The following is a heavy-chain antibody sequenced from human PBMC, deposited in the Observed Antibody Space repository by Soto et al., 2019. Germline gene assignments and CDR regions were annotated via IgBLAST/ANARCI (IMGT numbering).Heavy chain of an antibody. CDR1: GFTFSDYY. V-gene: IGHV3-11*01. Sequence: GGSLRLSCAASGFTFSDYYMSWIRQAPGKGLEWVSYISSSGSTIYYADSVKGRFTISRDNAKNSLYLQMNSLRAEDTAVYYCARDAMGLGDFWSGSHPFGWFDPWGQGTLVTVSS. D-gene: IGHD3-3*01. CDR2: ISSSGSTI. J-gene: IGHJ5*02. CDR3: ARDAMGLGDFWSGSHPFGWFDP.